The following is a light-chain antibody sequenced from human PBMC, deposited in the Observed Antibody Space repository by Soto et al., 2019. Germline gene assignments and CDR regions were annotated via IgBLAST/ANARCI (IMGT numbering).Light chain of an antibody. CDR3: QRYGGPSWT. CDR2: GAS. Sequence: EIVLTQSPGTLSLSPGERATLSCRASQSVTSNYLAWYQQTPGQAPRLLIFGASSRATGIPDKFSGSGSGTDFTLTISRLEPDDFAVYYCQRYGGPSWTFGQGTRVEIK. V-gene: IGKV3-20*01. CDR1: QSVTSNY. J-gene: IGKJ1*01.